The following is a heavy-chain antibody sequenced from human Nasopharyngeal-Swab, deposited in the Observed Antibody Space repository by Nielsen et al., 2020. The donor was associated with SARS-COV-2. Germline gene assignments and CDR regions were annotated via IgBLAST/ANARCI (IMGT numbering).Heavy chain of an antibody. CDR2: ISYDGSNK. Sequence: WIRQPPGKGLEWVAVISYDGSNKYYADSVKGRFTISRDNSKNTLYLQMNSLRAEDTAVYYCAKDGMYYDSWSGYSTVMEAYYYYYMDVWGKGTTVTVSS. D-gene: IGHD3-3*01. J-gene: IGHJ6*03. CDR3: AKDGMYYDSWSGYSTVMEAYYYYYMDV. V-gene: IGHV3-30*18.